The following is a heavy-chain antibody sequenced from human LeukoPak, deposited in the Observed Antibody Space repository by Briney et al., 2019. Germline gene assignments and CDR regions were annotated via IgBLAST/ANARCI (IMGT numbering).Heavy chain of an antibody. V-gene: IGHV3-21*05. CDR3: ARDRSQPGLIDC. CDR1: GFTFSIYA. J-gene: IGHJ4*02. CDR2: INYDGSDI. Sequence: GRSLRLSCAASGFTFSIYAMNWVRQAPGKGLEWVAYINYDGSDINYAGSVRGRFTISRDDARKTLYLQLSSLRVEDTAVYYCARDRSQPGLIDCWGQGTLVTVSS. D-gene: IGHD2-2*01.